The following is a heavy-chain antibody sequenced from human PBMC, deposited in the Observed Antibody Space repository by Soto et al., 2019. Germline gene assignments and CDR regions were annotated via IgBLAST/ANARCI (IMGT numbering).Heavy chain of an antibody. Sequence: GGSLRLSCAASGFTVSSNGMSWVRQAPGKGLVWVSRIDTDGSTTSYADAVKGRFTISRDNAKNTLYLQMSSLRAEDTAVYYCARAIAVAGTGGFYWGQGILVTVSS. CDR2: IDTDGSTT. CDR1: GFTVSSNG. CDR3: ARAIAVAGTGGFY. V-gene: IGHV3-74*01. J-gene: IGHJ4*02. D-gene: IGHD6-19*01.